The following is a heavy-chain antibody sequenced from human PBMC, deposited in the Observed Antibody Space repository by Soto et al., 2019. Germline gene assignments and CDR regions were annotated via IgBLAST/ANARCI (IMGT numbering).Heavy chain of an antibody. Sequence: GGSLRLSCAASGFTFSSYVMSWVRQAPGKGLEWVSAISRSGGSTYYADSVKGRFTISRDNSKNTLYLQMNSLRAEGTAVYYCAEPYGDYLYRGYWGQGTLGAVSS. D-gene: IGHD4-17*01. J-gene: IGHJ4*02. CDR1: GFTFSSYV. CDR2: ISRSGGST. V-gene: IGHV3-23*01. CDR3: AEPYGDYLYRGY.